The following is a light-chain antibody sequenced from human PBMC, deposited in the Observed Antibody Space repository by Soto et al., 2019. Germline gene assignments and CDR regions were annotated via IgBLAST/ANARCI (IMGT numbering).Light chain of an antibody. J-gene: IGKJ2*01. CDR2: SAS. V-gene: IGKV1-39*01. Sequence: DVQMTQSPSSLSASVGDRVTITCRASQTIRSYLNWYQQKPGKAPKLLIYSASSLQSGVPSRFSGSGSGTDFTLIISSLQPEDFATYSCQQSYSTPYTFGQGTHLEIK. CDR1: QTIRSY. CDR3: QQSYSTPYT.